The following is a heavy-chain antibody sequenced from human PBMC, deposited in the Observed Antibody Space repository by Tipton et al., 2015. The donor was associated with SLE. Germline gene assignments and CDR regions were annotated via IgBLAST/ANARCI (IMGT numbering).Heavy chain of an antibody. J-gene: IGHJ2*01. CDR1: GGSISSRSYY. V-gene: IGHV4-39*07. Sequence: TLSLTCTVSGGSISSRSYYWAWIRQPPGKGLEWIANIYYSGNTYYNPSLKSRVTISVDTSKNQFSLKLSSVTAADTAVYYCATREADWYFDLWGRGTLVTVSS. D-gene: IGHD5-24*01. CDR2: IYYSGNT. CDR3: ATREADWYFDL.